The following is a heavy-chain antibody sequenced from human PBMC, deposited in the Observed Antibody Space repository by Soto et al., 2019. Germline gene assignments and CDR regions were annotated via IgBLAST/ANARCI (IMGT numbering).Heavy chain of an antibody. J-gene: IGHJ4*02. Sequence: QVQLQESGPGLVKPSQTLSLTCTVSGGSISSGYYYWSWIRQHPGKGLEWIGYIYYSGSAYYNPSLKSRVTISVDTSKNQFSLKLSSVTAADTAVYYCARTSIVVVVAATLHFDYWGQGTLVTVSS. CDR3: ARTSIVVVVAATLHFDY. CDR2: IYYSGSA. D-gene: IGHD2-15*01. CDR1: GGSISSGYYY. V-gene: IGHV4-31*03.